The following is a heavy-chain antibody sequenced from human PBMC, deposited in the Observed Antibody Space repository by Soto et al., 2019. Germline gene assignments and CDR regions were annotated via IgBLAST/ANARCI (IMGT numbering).Heavy chain of an antibody. J-gene: IGHJ4*02. CDR1: GFTFTRYS. CDR3: ARESEDLTSNFDY. CDR2: ISSTTNYI. Sequence: GGSLRLSCAASGFTFTRYSMNWVRQAPGKGLEWVSSISSTTNYIYYGDSMKGRFTISRDNAKNSLYLEMNSLRAEDTAVYYCARESEDLTSNFDYWCQGTLVTVS. V-gene: IGHV3-21*06.